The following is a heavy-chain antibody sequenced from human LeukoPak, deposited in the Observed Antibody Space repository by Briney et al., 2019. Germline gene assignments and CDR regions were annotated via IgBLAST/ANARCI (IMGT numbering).Heavy chain of an antibody. CDR1: GGSFSGYY. J-gene: IGHJ4*02. D-gene: IGHD3-16*01. CDR2: INHSGST. CDR3: ASGSMITFGGVED. Sequence: PSETLSLTCAVYGGSFSGYYWSWIRQPPGKVLEWIGEINHSGSTNYNPSLKSRVTISVDTSKNQFSLKLSSVTAADTAVYYCASGSMITFGGVEDWGQGTLVTVSS. V-gene: IGHV4-34*01.